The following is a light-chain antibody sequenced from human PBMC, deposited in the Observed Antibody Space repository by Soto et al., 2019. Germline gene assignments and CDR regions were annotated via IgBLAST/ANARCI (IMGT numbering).Light chain of an antibody. CDR1: QGISSY. CDR3: QQHNSYPFT. Sequence: DIQLTQSPSFLSSSVGDRVTITCRASQGISSYLAWYQQKQGKAPKLLIYAASTLPSGVPSRFSGSGSGTEFTLTISSLEPEDFAAYYCQQHNSYPFTFGPGTKVDIK. CDR2: AAS. V-gene: IGKV1-9*01. J-gene: IGKJ3*01.